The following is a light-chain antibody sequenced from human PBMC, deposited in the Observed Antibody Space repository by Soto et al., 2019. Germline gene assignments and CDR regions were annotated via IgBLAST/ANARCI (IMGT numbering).Light chain of an antibody. CDR1: QSISGS. CDR3: QQYDNPNLTVT. CDR2: DAY. J-gene: IGKJ4*01. V-gene: IGKV1-33*01. Sequence: DIQMTQSPSSLSSSVRCRFTITCRSSQSISGSLNWYQQKPGKAPKLLIYDAYNLEKGVPSRFSGSGSETDFTFTISSLQPEDIATYYCQQYDNPNLTVTFGGGTKVDIK.